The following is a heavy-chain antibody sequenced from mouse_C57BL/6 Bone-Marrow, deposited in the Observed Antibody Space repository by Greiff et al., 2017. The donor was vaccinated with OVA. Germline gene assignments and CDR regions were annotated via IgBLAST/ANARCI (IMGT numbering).Heavy chain of an antibody. J-gene: IGHJ1*03. CDR3: ARDLWCFDV. CDR1: GFTFSDYY. V-gene: IGHV5-16*01. CDR2: INYDGSST. Sequence: EVKLVESEGGLVQPGSSMKLSCTASGFTFSDYYMAWVRQVPEKGLEWVANINYDGSSTYYLDSLKSRFIISRDNAKNILYLQMSSLKSEDTATYYCARDLWCFDVWGTGTTVTVSS.